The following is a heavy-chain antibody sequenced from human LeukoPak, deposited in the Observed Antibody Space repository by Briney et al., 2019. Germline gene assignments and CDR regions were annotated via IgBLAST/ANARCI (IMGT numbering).Heavy chain of an antibody. J-gene: IGHJ4*02. D-gene: IGHD5-18*01. Sequence: GGSLRLSCAASGFTFSYYWMSWVRQAPGKGLEWVANTKQDGSEKYYVDSVKGRFTISRDNAKNSLYLQMNSLRAEDTAVYYCVVASTARGGIDYWGQGTLVTVSP. CDR2: TKQDGSEK. CDR3: VVASTARGGIDY. CDR1: GFTFSYYW. V-gene: IGHV3-7*03.